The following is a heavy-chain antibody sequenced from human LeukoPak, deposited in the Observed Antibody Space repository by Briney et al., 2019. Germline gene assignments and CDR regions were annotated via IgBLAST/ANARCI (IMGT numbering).Heavy chain of an antibody. Sequence: ASVKLSCKASGYSFVLYGISWARQAPGQGPELMGWISTYNGNTKYAEKFQSRVTMTTDTSTSTAYMELRSLRPDDTAMYYCARRGVYYYDSSGRANYYFDYWGQGTLVTVSS. CDR1: GYSFVLYG. J-gene: IGHJ4*02. D-gene: IGHD3-22*01. CDR3: ARRGVYYYDSSGRANYYFDY. CDR2: ISTYNGNT. V-gene: IGHV1-18*01.